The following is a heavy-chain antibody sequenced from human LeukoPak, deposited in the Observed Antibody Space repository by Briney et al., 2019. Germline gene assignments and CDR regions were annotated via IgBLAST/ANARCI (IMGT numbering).Heavy chain of an antibody. V-gene: IGHV3-33*01. CDR3: ARGTGAKRYYFDF. J-gene: IGHJ4*02. CDR1: GFDLSNYN. CDR2: IWYDGSNR. Sequence: GGSLRLSCKTSGFDLSNYNMHWVRQAPGKGLEWVTVIWYDGSNRYSADSVKGRISISRDTSEDTVSLQINNVKVDDTATYFCARGTGAKRYYFDFWGRGVRVTVSS.